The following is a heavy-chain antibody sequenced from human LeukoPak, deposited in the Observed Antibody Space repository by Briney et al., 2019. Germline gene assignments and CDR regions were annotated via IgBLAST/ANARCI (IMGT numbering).Heavy chain of an antibody. V-gene: IGHV3-23*01. CDR1: GFTFSSYA. CDR3: VKHLWFGEFRFDY. D-gene: IGHD3-10*01. J-gene: IGHJ4*02. Sequence: GGSLRLSCAASGFTFSSYAMSWVRQAPGKGLEWVSAISGSGGSTYYADSVKGRFTISRDNSKNTLYLQMNSLRAEDTAVYYCVKHLWFGEFRFDYWGQGTLVTVSS. CDR2: ISGSGGST.